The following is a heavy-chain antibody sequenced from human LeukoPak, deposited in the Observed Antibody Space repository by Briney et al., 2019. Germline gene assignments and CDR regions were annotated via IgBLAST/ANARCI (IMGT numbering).Heavy chain of an antibody. CDR3: ATARGRYYYGSGSLNWFDP. V-gene: IGHV1-24*01. J-gene: IGHJ5*02. Sequence: KGSRKVSGYTLTEVCMHWVPQSPGKGLKWMGGFDPEDGETIYAQKFQGRVTMTEDTSTDTAYMELSSLRSEDTAVYYCATARGRYYYGSGSLNWFDPWGQETLFTVSS. D-gene: IGHD3-10*01. CDR2: FDPEDGET. CDR1: GYTLTEVC.